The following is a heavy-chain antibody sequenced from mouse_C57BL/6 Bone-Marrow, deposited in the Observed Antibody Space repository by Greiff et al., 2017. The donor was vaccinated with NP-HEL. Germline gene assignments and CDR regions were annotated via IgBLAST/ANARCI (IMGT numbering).Heavy chain of an antibody. V-gene: IGHV1-72*01. Sequence: QVQLQQPGAELVKPGASVKLSCKASGYTFPSSWMHWVKQRPGRGLGWIGRIDPNSGGTKYNEKFKSKATLTVDKPSSTAYMQLSSLTSEDSAVYYCASGRGYDFHYAMDYWGQGTSVTVSS. J-gene: IGHJ4*01. CDR2: IDPNSGGT. CDR1: GYTFPSSW. D-gene: IGHD2-4*01. CDR3: ASGRGYDFHYAMDY.